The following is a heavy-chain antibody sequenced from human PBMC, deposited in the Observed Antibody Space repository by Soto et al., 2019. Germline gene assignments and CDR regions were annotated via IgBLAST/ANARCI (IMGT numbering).Heavy chain of an antibody. CDR3: ARDLWGYCGADCYPLDV. V-gene: IGHV4-59*01. D-gene: IGHD2-21*02. CDR1: GVSISRYY. Sequence: PSETLSLTCTVSGVSISRYYWSWIRQPPGKGLEWIGYMYNTGSTIYNPSLKSRVTISVDTSKNQFSLRLNSVTAADTAVHYCARDLWGYCGADCYPLDVWGQGTTVTVSS. J-gene: IGHJ6*02. CDR2: MYNTGST.